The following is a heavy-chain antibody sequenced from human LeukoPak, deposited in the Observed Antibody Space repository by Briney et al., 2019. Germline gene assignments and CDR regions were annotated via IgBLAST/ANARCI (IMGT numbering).Heavy chain of an antibody. CDR1: GFTFSSYG. V-gene: IGHV3-48*01. CDR2: VSPSSSSI. Sequence: QSGGSLRLSCAAPGFTFSSYGMNWVRQAPGTGLEWVSYVSPSSSSIYYADSVKGRFTISRDNAKNSLYLQMNSLRAEDTAVYYCAREHTPYGSGCTAAYWGKGTLVTVSS. D-gene: IGHD6-19*01. J-gene: IGHJ4*02. CDR3: AREHTPYGSGCTAAY.